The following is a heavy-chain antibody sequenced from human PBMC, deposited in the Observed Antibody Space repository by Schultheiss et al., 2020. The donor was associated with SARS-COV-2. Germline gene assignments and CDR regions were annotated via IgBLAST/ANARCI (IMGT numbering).Heavy chain of an antibody. CDR2: IKSKTDGGTT. J-gene: IGHJ6*02. Sequence: GGSLRLSCAASGFTFSNAWMSWVRQAPGKGLEWVGRIKSKTDGGTTDYAAPVKGRFTISRDDSKNTLYLQMNSLKTEDTAVYYCTTAFHYYDSSGYSHYYYGMDVWGQGTTVTGSS. D-gene: IGHD3-22*01. CDR3: TTAFHYYDSSGYSHYYYGMDV. CDR1: GFTFSNAW. V-gene: IGHV3-15*01.